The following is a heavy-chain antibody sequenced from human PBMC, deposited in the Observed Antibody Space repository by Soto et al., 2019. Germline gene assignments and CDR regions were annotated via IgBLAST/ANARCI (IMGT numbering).Heavy chain of an antibody. D-gene: IGHD2-21*02. V-gene: IGHV1-3*01. CDR2: INPGNGNT. Sequence: QVQLVQSGAEVKKPGTSVKVSCKASVYTFTSYAIYWVRQAPGQRLEWMGWINPGNGNTKYSQKFQGRVTITRDTSASTAYMELTTLRSEETAVYYCARGDFFDPWGQGTLVTVSS. CDR3: ARGDFFDP. CDR1: VYTFTSYA. J-gene: IGHJ5*02.